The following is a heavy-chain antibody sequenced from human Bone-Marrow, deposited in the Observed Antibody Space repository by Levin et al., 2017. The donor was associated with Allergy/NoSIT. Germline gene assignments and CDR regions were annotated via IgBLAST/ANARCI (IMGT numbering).Heavy chain of an antibody. CDR2: FIPISGTT. Sequence: SVKVSCKASGGTFSGYAINWVRQAPGQGLEWMGGFIPISGTTNYAQRFQGRVTITADESTSTAYMELSSLKSEDTGLYFCARDDGSGSHYRAFDFWGQGSLVTVSS. CDR3: ARDDGSGSHYRAFDF. V-gene: IGHV1-69*13. J-gene: IGHJ4*02. D-gene: IGHD3-10*01. CDR1: GGTFSGYA.